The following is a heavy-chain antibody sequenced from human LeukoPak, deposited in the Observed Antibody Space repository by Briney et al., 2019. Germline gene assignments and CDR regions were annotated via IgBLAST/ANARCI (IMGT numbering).Heavy chain of an antibody. CDR1: GFTFSSYG. Sequence: GGSLRLSCAASGFTFSSYGMHWVRQAPGKGLEWVSVIYSGGSTFYADSVKGRFTISRDNSKSTLYLQMNSLRAEDTAVYYCASASSDSLLYCDYWGQGTLVTVSS. J-gene: IGHJ4*02. V-gene: IGHV3-NL1*01. CDR3: ASASSDSLLYCDY. D-gene: IGHD3-22*01. CDR2: IYSGGST.